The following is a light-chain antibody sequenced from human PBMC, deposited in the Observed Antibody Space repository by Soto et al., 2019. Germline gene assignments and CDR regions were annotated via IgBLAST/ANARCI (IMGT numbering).Light chain of an antibody. CDR2: GAS. CDR1: QSVSSN. V-gene: IGKV3-20*01. J-gene: IGKJ4*01. Sequence: EIVMTQSPATLSVSPGEGATLSCRASQSVSSNLAWYQQKPGQAPRLIIYGASSRATGIPDRFSGSGSGTDFTLTISRLEPEDFAVYYCQQYGSSPPTLGGGTKVDIK. CDR3: QQYGSSPPT.